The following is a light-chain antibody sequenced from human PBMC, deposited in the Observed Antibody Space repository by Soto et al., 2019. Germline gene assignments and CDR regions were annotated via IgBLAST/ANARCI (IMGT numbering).Light chain of an antibody. V-gene: IGLV1-51*01. CDR3: RSYTISNTIPFV. J-gene: IGLJ1*01. CDR2: DNN. CDR1: NSNIGNNY. Sequence: QSVLTQPPSVSAAPGQRVTISCSGSNSNIGNNYVSWYQQLPGTAPKLLIYDNNKRPSGIPDRFSGSKSGTSATLDITGLQTGYEAGYYCRSYTISNTIPFVFATGTKVTVL.